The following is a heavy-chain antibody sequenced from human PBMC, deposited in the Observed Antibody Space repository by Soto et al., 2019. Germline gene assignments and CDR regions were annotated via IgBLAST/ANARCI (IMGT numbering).Heavy chain of an antibody. V-gene: IGHV1-69*06. Sequence: QMQLVQSGAEVKKPGSSVKVSCKASVSTLSSFINYPINWVRQAPGQGLEWMGGIVPNVGTVNYAQKFQGRVTITADISTGTAYMELSSLRSEDTALYYCARRDTSGFLRYFDNWGHGTLVTVSS. D-gene: IGHD3-3*01. CDR2: IVPNVGTV. CDR1: VSTLSSFINYP. CDR3: ARRDTSGFLRYFDN. J-gene: IGHJ4*03.